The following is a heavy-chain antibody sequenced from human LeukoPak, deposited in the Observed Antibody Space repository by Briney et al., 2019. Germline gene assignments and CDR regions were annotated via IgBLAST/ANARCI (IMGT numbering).Heavy chain of an antibody. CDR3: AKDPWFGEFANYFDY. J-gene: IGHJ4*02. Sequence: GRSLRLSCAASGFTFSSYGMHWVRQAPGKGLEWVAVISYDGSIKYYADSVKGRFTISRDNSKHTLCLQMNSLRAEDTAVYYCAKDPWFGEFANYFDYWGQGTLVTVSS. CDR1: GFTFSSYG. D-gene: IGHD3-10*01. V-gene: IGHV3-30*18. CDR2: ISYDGSIK.